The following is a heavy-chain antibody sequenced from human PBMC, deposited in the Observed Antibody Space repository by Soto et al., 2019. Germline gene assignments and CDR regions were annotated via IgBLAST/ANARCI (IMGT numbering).Heavy chain of an antibody. Sequence: GGSLRLSCAASGFTFSSYGMHWVRQAPGKGLEWVAVIWYDGSNKYYADSVKGRFTISRDNSKNTLYLQMNSLRAEDTAVYYCARNLLPIVVVPAAIDYWGQGTLVTVSS. CDR1: GFTFSSYG. J-gene: IGHJ4*02. CDR3: ARNLLPIVVVPAAIDY. D-gene: IGHD2-2*02. V-gene: IGHV3-33*08. CDR2: IWYDGSNK.